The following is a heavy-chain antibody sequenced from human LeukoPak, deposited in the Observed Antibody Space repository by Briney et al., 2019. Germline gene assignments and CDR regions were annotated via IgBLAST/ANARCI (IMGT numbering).Heavy chain of an antibody. CDR1: GGSIRSYY. CDR3: ARGGQLNWFDP. CDR2: ISYSGST. D-gene: IGHD5-18*01. J-gene: IGHJ5*02. V-gene: IGHV4-59*01. Sequence: SETLSLTCTVSGGSIRSYYWSWIRQPPGKGLEWIGYISYSGSTSSNPSLRSRVTISVDTSKNQSSLRLTSVTAADTAMYYCARGGQLNWFDPWGQGTLVTVSS.